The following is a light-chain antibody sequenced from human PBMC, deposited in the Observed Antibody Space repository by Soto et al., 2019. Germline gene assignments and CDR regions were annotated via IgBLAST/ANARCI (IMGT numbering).Light chain of an antibody. CDR1: QGISSY. V-gene: IGKV1-9*01. Sequence: DIQLTQSPSFLSASVGDRVTITCRARQGISSYLAWYQQKPWKAPKLLIYAASTLQSGVPSRFSGSGSGTEFTLTISSLQPEDFATYYCQQLNSYPLTFGGGTKVEIK. CDR2: AAS. CDR3: QQLNSYPLT. J-gene: IGKJ4*01.